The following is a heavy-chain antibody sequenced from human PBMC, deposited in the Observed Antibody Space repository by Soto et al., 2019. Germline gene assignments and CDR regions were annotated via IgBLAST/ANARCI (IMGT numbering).Heavy chain of an antibody. CDR3: AKGGDYWYFDL. Sequence: EMQLVESGGVVVQPGGSLRLSCAASGFTFDDYTMHWVRQVPGKGLAWVSTISWDGGTTYYAESVKGRVTISRDNSDSSLYLRMNVLRTEDTVFYYCAKGGDYWYFDLWGRGTLATVSS. D-gene: IGHD3-10*01. V-gene: IGHV3-43*01. CDR2: ISWDGGTT. CDR1: GFTFDDYT. J-gene: IGHJ2*01.